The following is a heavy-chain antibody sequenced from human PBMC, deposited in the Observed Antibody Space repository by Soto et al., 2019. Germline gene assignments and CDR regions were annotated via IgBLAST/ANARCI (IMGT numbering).Heavy chain of an antibody. CDR3: AKVFSPEGGNYFEY. V-gene: IGHV3-23*01. J-gene: IGHJ4*02. CDR2: ISGSGGST. CDR1: GFTFSSYA. Sequence: GGSLRLSCAASGFTFSSYAMSWVRQAPGKGLEWVSAISGSGGSTYYADSVKGRFTISRDNDKNTVFLEMNRLRADDTAVYYCAKVFSPEGGNYFEYWGQGTLVTVSS.